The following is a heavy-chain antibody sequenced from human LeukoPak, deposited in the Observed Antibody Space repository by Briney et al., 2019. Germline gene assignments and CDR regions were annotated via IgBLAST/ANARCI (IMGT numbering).Heavy chain of an antibody. D-gene: IGHD6-19*01. V-gene: IGHV4-34*01. Sequence: SETLSLTCAVYGGSFSGYYWSWIRQPPGKGLEWIGEINHSGSTNYNPSLKSRVTISVDTSKSQFSLKLSSVTAADTAVYYCASRRSFIAVAGTALGYWGQGTLVTVSS. CDR1: GGSFSGYY. CDR2: INHSGST. CDR3: ASRRSFIAVAGTALGY. J-gene: IGHJ4*02.